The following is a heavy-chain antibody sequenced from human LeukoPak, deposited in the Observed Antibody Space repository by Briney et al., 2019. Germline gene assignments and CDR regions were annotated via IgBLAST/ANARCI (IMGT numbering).Heavy chain of an antibody. CDR2: IYYSGST. CDR1: GDSICSSSYY. D-gene: IGHD5-18*01. J-gene: IGHJ6*03. Sequence: SETLSLTCTVSGDSICSSSYYWGWIRQPPGKGLEWIGTIYYSGSTYYNPSLKSRVTISVDTSKNHFSLKLSSVTAADTAVYYCARHSPAMVDYYYYYYMDVWGKGTTVTISS. CDR3: ARHSPAMVDYYYYYYMDV. V-gene: IGHV4-39*01.